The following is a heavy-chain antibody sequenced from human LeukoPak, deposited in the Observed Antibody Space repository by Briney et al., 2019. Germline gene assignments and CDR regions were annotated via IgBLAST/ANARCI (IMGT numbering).Heavy chain of an antibody. D-gene: IGHD1-26*01. J-gene: IGHJ5*02. V-gene: IGHV4-38-2*01. CDR3: ARQDGGSYVSGFDP. CDR1: GYSISSGYY. Sequence: PSETLSLTCAVSGYSISSGYYWGWIRQPPGKGLEWIGSIYHSGSTYYNPSLKSRVTISVDTSKNQFSLKLSSVTAADTAVYYCARQDGGSYVSGFDPWGQGTLVTVSS. CDR2: IYHSGST.